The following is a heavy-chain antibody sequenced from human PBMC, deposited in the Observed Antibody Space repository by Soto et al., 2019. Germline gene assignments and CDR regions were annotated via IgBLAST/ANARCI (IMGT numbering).Heavy chain of an antibody. Sequence: SETLSLTCTVSGGSISNYYWSWIRQPPGKGLEWIGYIHYSGSTNYSPSLKSRVTISVDTSKNQFSLKLSSVTAADTAVYYCAKLTRYLGCFDYWGQGTLVTVSS. CDR2: IHYSGST. V-gene: IGHV4-59*08. CDR1: GGSISNYY. J-gene: IGHJ4*02. D-gene: IGHD3-16*01. CDR3: AKLTRYLGCFDY.